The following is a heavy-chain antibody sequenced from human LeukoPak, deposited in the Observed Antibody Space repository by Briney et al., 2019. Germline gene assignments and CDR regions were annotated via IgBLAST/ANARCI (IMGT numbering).Heavy chain of an antibody. V-gene: IGHV4-39*07. J-gene: IGHJ4*02. Sequence: SETLSLTCTVSGGSISTFSYYWGWIRQPPGKGLEWIGSIYYSGNTYYNPSLKSRVTISVDTSKNQFSLKLSSVTAADTAVYYCAVSRGYYTNWGQGTLVTVSS. CDR2: IYYSGNT. CDR1: GGSISTFSYY. D-gene: IGHD3-3*01. CDR3: AVSRGYYTN.